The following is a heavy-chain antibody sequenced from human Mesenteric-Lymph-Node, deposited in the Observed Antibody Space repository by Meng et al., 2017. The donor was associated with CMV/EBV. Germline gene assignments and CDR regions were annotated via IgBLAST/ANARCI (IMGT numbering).Heavy chain of an antibody. Sequence: TVSGFSLNSNEVGGDRVRQCPGKALGWLAVSYWRDEKHYSPALTTRLTITNDTSNNEVVLSMTDMAPVDAATYYCGRRPSGGSYLVYWGQGALLTVSS. J-gene: IGHJ4*02. D-gene: IGHD1-26*01. CDR3: GRRPSGGSYLVY. CDR2: SYWRDEK. V-gene: IGHV2-5*01. CDR1: GFSLNSNEVG.